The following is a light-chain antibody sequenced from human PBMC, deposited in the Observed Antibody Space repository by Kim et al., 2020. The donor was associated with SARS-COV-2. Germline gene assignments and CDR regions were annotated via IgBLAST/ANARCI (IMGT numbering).Light chain of an antibody. Sequence: QRVTISCSGSSSNIGTNSVSWYQQLPGTAPKLLIYDNNKRPSGIPDRFSGSKSGTSATLGITGLQTGDEADYYCGAWDNSLSAKWVFGGGTKVTVL. CDR1: SSNIGTNS. CDR2: DNN. V-gene: IGLV1-51*01. J-gene: IGLJ3*02. CDR3: GAWDNSLSAKWV.